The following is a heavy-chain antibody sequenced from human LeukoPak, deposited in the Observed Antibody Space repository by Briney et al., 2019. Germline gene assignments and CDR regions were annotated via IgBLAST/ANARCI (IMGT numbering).Heavy chain of an antibody. CDR1: XFTXSSXX. Sequence: XAAXXFTXSSXXMSXVXQXPXXGLXXXSATSGSGGSTYYADSVKGRFTISRDNSKNTLYLQMNSLRAEDTALYYCAKVSLVGATEPLGYWGQGILVTVSS. D-gene: IGHD1-26*01. V-gene: IGHV3-23*01. CDR3: AKVSLVGATEPLGY. CDR2: TSGSGGST. J-gene: IGHJ4*02.